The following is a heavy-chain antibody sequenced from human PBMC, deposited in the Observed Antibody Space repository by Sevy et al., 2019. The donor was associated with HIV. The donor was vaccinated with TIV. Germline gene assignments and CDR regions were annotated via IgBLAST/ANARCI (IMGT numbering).Heavy chain of an antibody. V-gene: IGHV3-21*01. CDR1: GFTFSSYS. CDR2: ISSSSSYI. CDR3: AGGCSTSCYGDYYYYGTDV. Sequence: GGSLRLSCAASGFTFSSYSMNWVRQAPGKGLEWVSSISSSSSYIDYADSVKGRFTISRDNAKNSLYLQMNSLRAEDTAVYYCAGGCSTSCYGDYYYYGTDVWGQGTTVTVSS. J-gene: IGHJ6*02. D-gene: IGHD2-2*01.